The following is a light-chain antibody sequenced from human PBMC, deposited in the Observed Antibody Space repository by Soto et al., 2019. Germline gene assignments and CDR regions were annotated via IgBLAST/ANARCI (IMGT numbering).Light chain of an antibody. CDR3: QQSYSNSIT. J-gene: IGKJ5*01. CDR2: AAS. Sequence: DIQMTQSPSSLSASIGDRVTITCRASQSISSHLYWFQQKPGQAPKLLIYAASSLQSGVPSRFSGSGSGTDFTLTISNLQPEDFATYYCQQSYSNSITFGQGTRLEIE. V-gene: IGKV1-39*01. CDR1: QSISSH.